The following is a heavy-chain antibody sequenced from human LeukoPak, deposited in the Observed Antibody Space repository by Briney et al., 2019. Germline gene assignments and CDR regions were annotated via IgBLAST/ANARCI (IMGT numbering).Heavy chain of an antibody. Sequence: SETLSLTCTVSGGSISSYYWSWIRQPPGKGLEWIGYIYYSGSTNYNPSLKSRVTISVDTSKNQFSLKLSSVTAADTAVYYCARQPGGNGYFDYWGQGTLVTVSP. CDR3: ARQPGGNGYFDY. CDR1: GGSISSYY. V-gene: IGHV4-59*08. D-gene: IGHD2-15*01. J-gene: IGHJ4*02. CDR2: IYYSGST.